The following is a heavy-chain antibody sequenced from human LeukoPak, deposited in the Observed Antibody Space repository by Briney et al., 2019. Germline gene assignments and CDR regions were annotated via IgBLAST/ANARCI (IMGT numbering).Heavy chain of an antibody. V-gene: IGHV4-4*02. Sequence: PSETLSLTCAVSGGSISSSNWWSWVRQPPGKGLEWIGEINHSGSTNYNPSLKSRVTISVDTSKNQFSLKLSSVTAADTAVYYCARGEGDLGYWGQGTLVTVSS. CDR1: GGSISSSNW. D-gene: IGHD3-16*01. CDR2: INHSGST. J-gene: IGHJ4*02. CDR3: ARGEGDLGY.